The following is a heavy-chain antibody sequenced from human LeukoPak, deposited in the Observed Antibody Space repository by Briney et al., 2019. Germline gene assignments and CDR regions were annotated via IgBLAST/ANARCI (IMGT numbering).Heavy chain of an antibody. CDR2: ISWDGGST. V-gene: IGHV3-43D*03. CDR1: GFTFDDYA. J-gene: IGHJ6*03. Sequence: PGGSLRLSYAASGFTFDDYAMHWVRHAPGKGLEWVSLISWDGGSTYYADSVKGRFTISRDNSKNSLYLQMISLRAEDTALYYCVKGGYFDSYYYYYMDVWGKGTTVTVSS. CDR3: VKGGYFDSYYYYYMDV. D-gene: IGHD3-9*01.